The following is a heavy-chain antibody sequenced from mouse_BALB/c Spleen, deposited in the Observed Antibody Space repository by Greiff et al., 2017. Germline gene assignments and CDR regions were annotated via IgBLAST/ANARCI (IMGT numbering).Heavy chain of an antibody. Sequence: EVKLMESGGGLVKPGGSLKLSCAASGFTFSSYAMSWVRQTPEKRLEWVASISSGGSTYYPDSVKGRFTISRDNARNILYLQMSSLRSEDTAMYYCAREERYYAMDYWGQGTSVTVSS. J-gene: IGHJ4*01. CDR2: ISSGGST. CDR3: AREERYYAMDY. CDR1: GFTFSSYA. V-gene: IGHV5-6-5*01.